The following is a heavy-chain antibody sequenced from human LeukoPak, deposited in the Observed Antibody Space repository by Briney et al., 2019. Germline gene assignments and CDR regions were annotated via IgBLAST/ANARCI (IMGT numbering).Heavy chain of an antibody. CDR3: ARGGGDPSFDY. J-gene: IGHJ4*02. D-gene: IGHD2-21*02. V-gene: IGHV1-2*02. Sequence: ASVKVSCKASGYTFTGYYMHWVRQAPGQGLEWMGWTNLNSGATNYAQNFQGRVSMTRDTSITTAYMELNNLRSEDTAVYYCARGGGDPSFDYWGQGTLVTVSS. CDR2: TNLNSGAT. CDR1: GYTFTGYY.